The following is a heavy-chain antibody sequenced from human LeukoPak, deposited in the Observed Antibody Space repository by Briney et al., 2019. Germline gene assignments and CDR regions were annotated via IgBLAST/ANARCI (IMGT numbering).Heavy chain of an antibody. CDR2: ISSSGGST. Sequence: GGSLRLSCAASGFTFTNYAMSWVRQAPGKGLEWVSTISSSGGSTYYADSVKGRFTISRDNSKNTLYLQMNSLRAEDTAVYYCARADSSGYSDFDYWGQGTLVTVSS. CDR1: GFTFTNYA. CDR3: ARADSSGYSDFDY. V-gene: IGHV3-23*01. J-gene: IGHJ4*02. D-gene: IGHD3-22*01.